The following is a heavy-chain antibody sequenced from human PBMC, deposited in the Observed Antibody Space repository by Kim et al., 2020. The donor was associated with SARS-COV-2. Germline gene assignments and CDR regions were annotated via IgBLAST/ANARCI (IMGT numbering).Heavy chain of an antibody. Sequence: GGSLRLSCAASGFTVSSNYMSWVRQAPGKGLEWVSVIYSGGSTYYADSVKGRFTISRDNSKNTHTLYLQMNSLRAEDTAVYYCAVDTGSGWYSPPDYWGQGTLVTVSS. CDR2: IYSGGST. V-gene: IGHV3-66*02. D-gene: IGHD6-19*01. CDR1: GFTVSSNY. CDR3: AVDTGSGWYSPPDY. J-gene: IGHJ4*02.